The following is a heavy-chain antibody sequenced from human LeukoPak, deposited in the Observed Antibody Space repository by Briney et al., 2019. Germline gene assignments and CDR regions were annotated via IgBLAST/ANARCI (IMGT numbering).Heavy chain of an antibody. Sequence: GGSLRLSCAASGFTFSSYGMHWVRQASGKGLEGVGRIRSTANGYATAYAASVKGRITISRDDSKNTAYLQMDSLKTEDTAVYYCTGNYYGSGSYADFDYWGQGTLVTVSS. CDR1: GFTFSSYG. CDR3: TGNYYGSGSYADFDY. D-gene: IGHD3-10*01. CDR2: IRSTANGYAT. V-gene: IGHV3-73*01. J-gene: IGHJ4*02.